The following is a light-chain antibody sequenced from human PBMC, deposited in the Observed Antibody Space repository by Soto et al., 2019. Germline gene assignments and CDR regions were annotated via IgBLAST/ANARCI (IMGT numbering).Light chain of an antibody. CDR3: QHYNSYSEA. CDR1: QSLLHSNGYNF. Sequence: DIVMTQSPLSLPVTPGEPASISCRSSQSLLHSNGYNFLDWYLQKPGQSPQLLIYLGSSRSSGVPDRFSGSGSGTEFTLTISSLQPDDFATYYCQHYNSYSEAFGQGTKVDIK. CDR2: LGS. J-gene: IGKJ1*01. V-gene: IGKV2-28*01.